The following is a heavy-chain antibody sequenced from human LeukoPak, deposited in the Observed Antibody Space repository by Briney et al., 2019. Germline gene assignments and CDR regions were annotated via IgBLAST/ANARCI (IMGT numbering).Heavy chain of an antibody. V-gene: IGHV3-30*04. CDR3: ARDHPRPLIAANPLPTSGMDV. CDR2: ISYDGSNK. CDR1: GFTFSSYA. D-gene: IGHD6-13*01. Sequence: PGRSLRLSCAASGFTFSSYAMHWVRQAPGKGLEWVAVISYDGSNKYYADSVKGRFTISRDNSKNTLYLQMNSLRAEDTAVYYCARDHPRPLIAANPLPTSGMDVWGQGTTVTVSS. J-gene: IGHJ6*02.